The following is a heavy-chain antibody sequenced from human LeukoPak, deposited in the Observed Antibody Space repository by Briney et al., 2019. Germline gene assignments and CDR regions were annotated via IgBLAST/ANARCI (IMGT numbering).Heavy chain of an antibody. CDR1: GFTFSSYA. J-gene: IGHJ4*02. D-gene: IGHD3-16*02. V-gene: IGHV3-30-3*01. CDR3: VLRLGELSPFDY. CDR2: IYDGANK. Sequence: PGRSLRLSCAASGFTFSSYAMHWVRQAPGKGLEWVAVIYDGANKYYADSVKGRITISRDNSNNTLYLQMNSLRAEDTAVYYCVLRLGELSPFDYWGQGTLVTVSS.